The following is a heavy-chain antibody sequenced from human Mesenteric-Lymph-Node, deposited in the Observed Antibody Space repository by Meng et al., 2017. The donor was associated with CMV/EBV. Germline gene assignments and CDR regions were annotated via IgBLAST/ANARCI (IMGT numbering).Heavy chain of an antibody. J-gene: IGHJ6*02. D-gene: IGHD3-9*01. Sequence: ASVKVSCKASGYTFTSYYMHWVRQAPGQGLEWMGWMNPNSGNTDYAQEFQGRVTMTRNTSISTAYMELSSLRSEDTAVYYCARGIYFDWFSGYYAMDVWGQGTTVTVSS. CDR3: ARGIYFDWFSGYYAMDV. V-gene: IGHV1-8*02. CDR1: GYTFTSYY. CDR2: MNPNSGNT.